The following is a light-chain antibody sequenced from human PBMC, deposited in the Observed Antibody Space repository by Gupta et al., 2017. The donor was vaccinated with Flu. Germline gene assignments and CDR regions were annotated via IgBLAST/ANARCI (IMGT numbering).Light chain of an antibody. V-gene: IGLV1-40*01. CDR2: ENN. CDR3: QSFDNSLSAYV. CDR1: SSNIGAGFD. J-gene: IGLJ1*01. Sequence: QSVLTQPPSVSGAPGPRVTISCTGSSSNIGAGFDVHWYQHLPRTAPKLLIYENNNRPSGVPDRFSASNSDTSASLAITGLQAADEADYYCQSFDNSLSAYVFGTGTKVTVL.